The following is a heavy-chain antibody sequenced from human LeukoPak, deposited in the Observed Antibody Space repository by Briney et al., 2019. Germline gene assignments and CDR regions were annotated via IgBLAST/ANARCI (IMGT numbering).Heavy chain of an antibody. V-gene: IGHV5-51*01. CDR2: IYPNNSDS. CDR1: GYTFTNYW. CDR3: ALSNEAFDSAGYFDY. J-gene: IGHJ4*02. Sequence: GASLKISCKGSGYTFTNYWVGWVRPIPGKGLEWMGTIYPNNSDSRYNPLFRGQVTISVDRSITTAYLLWKSLKASDTAIYYCALSNEAFDSAGYFDYWGQGTLVTVSS. D-gene: IGHD3-22*01.